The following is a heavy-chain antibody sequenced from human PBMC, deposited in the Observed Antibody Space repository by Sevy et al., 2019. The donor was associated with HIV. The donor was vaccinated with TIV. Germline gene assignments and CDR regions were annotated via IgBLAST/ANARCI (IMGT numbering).Heavy chain of an antibody. J-gene: IGHJ4*02. D-gene: IGHD5-18*01. V-gene: IGHV5-51*01. CDR3: TRQNRGYSYGYDY. CDR1: GYSFTSDW. CDR2: IYPGDSDT. Sequence: GESLKISCKGSGYSFTSDWIGWVRQMPGKGLEWMGIIYPGDSDTRYSPSFQGQVTISADKSINTAYLQWSSLKDADTAMYYCTRQNRGYSYGYDYWGQGTLVTVSS.